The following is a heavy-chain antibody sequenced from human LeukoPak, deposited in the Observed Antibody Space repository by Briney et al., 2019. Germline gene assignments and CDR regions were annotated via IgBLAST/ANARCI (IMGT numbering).Heavy chain of an antibody. Sequence: SVKVSCKASGGTSSSYAISWVRQAPGQGLEWMGGIIPIFGTANYAQKFQGRVTITTDESTSTAYMELSRLRSDDTAVYYCARGYCSTTTCFDWFDPWGQGTLVTVSS. J-gene: IGHJ5*02. CDR3: ARGYCSTTTCFDWFDP. V-gene: IGHV1-69*05. D-gene: IGHD2-2*01. CDR2: IIPIFGTA. CDR1: GGTSSSYA.